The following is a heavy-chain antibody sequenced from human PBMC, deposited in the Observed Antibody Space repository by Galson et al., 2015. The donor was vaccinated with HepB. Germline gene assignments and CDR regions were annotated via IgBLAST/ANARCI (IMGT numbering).Heavy chain of an antibody. J-gene: IGHJ6*02. Sequence: SLRLSCAASGFTFSSYWMHWVRQAPGEGLVWVSRINNDGSNTVYADSVKGRFTISRENAKNTLYLQMNSLRGEDTAVYHCASGSDSAHSWGPMGVWGQGTTVTVSS. CDR2: INNDGSNT. CDR3: ASGSDSAHSWGPMGV. CDR1: GFTFSSYW. D-gene: IGHD6-13*01. V-gene: IGHV3-74*01.